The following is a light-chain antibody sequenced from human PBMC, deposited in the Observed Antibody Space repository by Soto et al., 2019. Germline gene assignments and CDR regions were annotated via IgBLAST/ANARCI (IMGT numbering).Light chain of an antibody. CDR2: AAS. J-gene: IGKJ4*01. CDR3: QQSNTLPRT. CDR1: QDISNW. V-gene: IGKV1-12*01. Sequence: DIQMTQSPSSVSPSLGDRVTITCRASQDISNWLAWYQEKPGKAPKLLSYAASNFLSGVPSTFGGSGYATALTLSISSLQPEDFATSSCQQSNTLPRTLGGG.